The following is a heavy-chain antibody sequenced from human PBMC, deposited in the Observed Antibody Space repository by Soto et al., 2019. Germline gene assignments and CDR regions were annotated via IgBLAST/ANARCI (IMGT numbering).Heavy chain of an antibody. V-gene: IGHV4-59*01. Sequence: SETLSLTCTVSGGSISYYYWGWIRQPPGKGLEWIGSIYYSGNTHYNPSLKSRVTISVDTSMNQFSLNLDSVTAVDSAVYYCVRGGYVHAFDYWGQGALVTVSS. CDR1: GGSISYYY. D-gene: IGHD5-12*01. CDR2: IYYSGNT. J-gene: IGHJ4*02. CDR3: VRGGYVHAFDY.